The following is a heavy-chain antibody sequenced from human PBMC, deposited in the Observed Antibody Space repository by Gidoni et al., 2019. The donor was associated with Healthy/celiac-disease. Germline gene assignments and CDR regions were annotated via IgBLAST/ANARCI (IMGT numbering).Heavy chain of an antibody. CDR2: ISGSGGST. CDR3: AKDMAASVAVSVDY. D-gene: IGHD6-19*01. J-gene: IGHJ4*02. V-gene: IGHV3-23*01. Sequence: EVQLLESGGGSVQPVGSLRPSCAASGFTFSSYAMSWVRQAPGKGLEWVSAISGSGGSTYYADSVKGRFTISRDNSKNTLYLQMNSLRAEDTAVYYCAKDMAASVAVSVDYWGQGTLVTVSS. CDR1: GFTFSSYA.